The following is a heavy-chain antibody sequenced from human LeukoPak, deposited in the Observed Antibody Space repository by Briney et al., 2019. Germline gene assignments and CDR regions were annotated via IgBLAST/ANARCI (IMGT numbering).Heavy chain of an antibody. V-gene: IGHV1-2*02. D-gene: IGHD4-11*01. CDR1: GYTFTDYY. Sequence: ASVKVSCKASGYTFTDYYIHWVRQAPGQGLEWMGWINPNSGVTNYAQKFQGRVTLTRDTPISTAYMEVSRLRSDDTAVYYCARAHMTTVTLGDYWGQGSLVTVSS. CDR2: INPNSGVT. J-gene: IGHJ4*02. CDR3: ARAHMTTVTLGDY.